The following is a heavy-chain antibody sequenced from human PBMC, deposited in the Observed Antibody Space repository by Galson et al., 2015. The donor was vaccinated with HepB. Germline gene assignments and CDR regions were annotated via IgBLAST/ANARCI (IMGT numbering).Heavy chain of an antibody. Sequence: SVKVSCKASGGTFSSYAISWVRQAPGQGLEWMGGIIPIFGTANYAQKFQGRVTITADESTSTAYMELSSLRSEDTAVYYCASPIRHYYYDSSGYIRDDAFDIWGQGTMVTVSS. CDR1: GGTFSSYA. CDR2: IIPIFGTA. V-gene: IGHV1-69*13. CDR3: ASPIRHYYYDSSGYIRDDAFDI. D-gene: IGHD3-22*01. J-gene: IGHJ3*02.